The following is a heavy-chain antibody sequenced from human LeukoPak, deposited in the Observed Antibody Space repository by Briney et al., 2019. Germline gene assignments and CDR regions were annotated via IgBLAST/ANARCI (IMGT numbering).Heavy chain of an antibody. V-gene: IGHV3-7*01. Sequence: PGGSLRLSCAASGFTLSSYWMSWVRQAPGKGLEWVANIKQDGSEKYYVDSVKGRFTISRDNAKNSLYLQMNSLRAEDTAVYYCAKEFDWLSYYFDYWGQGTLVTVSS. CDR3: AKEFDWLSYYFDY. CDR2: IKQDGSEK. CDR1: GFTLSSYW. D-gene: IGHD3-9*01. J-gene: IGHJ4*02.